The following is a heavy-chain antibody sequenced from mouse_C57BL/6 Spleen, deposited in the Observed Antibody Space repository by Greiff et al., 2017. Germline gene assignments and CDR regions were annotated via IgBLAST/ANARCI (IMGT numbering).Heavy chain of an antibody. V-gene: IGHV1-80*01. J-gene: IGHJ4*01. D-gene: IGHD1-1*01. CDR3: ARDGSSDDYYAMDY. CDR1: GYAFSSYW. CDR2: IYPGDGDT. Sequence: VKLQQSGAELVKPGASVKISCKASGYAFSSYWMNWVKQRPGKGLEWIGQIYPGDGDTNYNGKFKGKATLTADKSSSTAYMQLSSLTSEDSAVYFCARDGSSDDYYAMDYWGQGTSVTVSA.